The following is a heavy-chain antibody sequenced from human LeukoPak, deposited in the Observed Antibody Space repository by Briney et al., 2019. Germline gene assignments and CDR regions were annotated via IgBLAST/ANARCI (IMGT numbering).Heavy chain of an antibody. CDR2: INGDGSLT. CDR1: GFTFSSYW. D-gene: IGHD3-10*01. CDR3: ARDSRLTMVRGVRSCVGYFDY. Sequence: GGSLRLSCAASGFTFSSYWMHWVRQAPGKGLVWVSRINGDGSLTGYADSVKGRFTISRDNAKNTLYLQMNSLRAEDTAVYYCARDSRLTMVRGVRSCVGYFDYWGQGTLVTVSS. V-gene: IGHV3-74*01. J-gene: IGHJ4*02.